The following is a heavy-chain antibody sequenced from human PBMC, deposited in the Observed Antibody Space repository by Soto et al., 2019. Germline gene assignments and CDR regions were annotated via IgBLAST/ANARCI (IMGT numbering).Heavy chain of an antibody. V-gene: IGHV3-23*01. CDR3: ALFPCYYCSGRGDAFDI. CDR2: ISGSGGST. CDR1: GFTFSSYA. J-gene: IGHJ3*02. Sequence: GGSLRLSCAASGFTFSSYAMSWVRQAPGKGLEWVSAISGSGGSTYYADSVKGRFTISRDNSKNTLYLQMNSLRAEDTAVYYCALFPCYYCSGRGDAFDIWGQGTMVTVSS. D-gene: IGHD3-10*01.